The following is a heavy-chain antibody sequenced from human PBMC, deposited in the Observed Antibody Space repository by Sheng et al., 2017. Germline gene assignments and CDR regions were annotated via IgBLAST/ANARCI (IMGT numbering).Heavy chain of an antibody. D-gene: IGHD3-3*01. J-gene: IGHJ4*02. CDR3: ARAKFGVVYFDY. CDR1: GGSISSYY. CDR2: IYYSGST. V-gene: IGHV4-59*12. Sequence: QVQLQESGPGLVKPSETLSLTCTVSGGSISSYYWSWIRQPPGKGLEWIGYIYYSGSTNYNPSLKSRVTISVDTSKNQFSLKLSSVTAADTAVYYCARAKFGVVYFDYWGQGTLVTVSS.